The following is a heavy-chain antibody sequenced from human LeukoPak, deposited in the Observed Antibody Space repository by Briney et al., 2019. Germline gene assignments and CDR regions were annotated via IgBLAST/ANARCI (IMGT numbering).Heavy chain of an antibody. Sequence: HPGGSLRLSCAASGFTFSNSWMSWVRQAPEKGLEWVANIKQDGSESHYVDSVKGRFAISRDNAKNSLFLQMHSLRAEDTAVYYCARWNPGYSSDWRIDYWGQGTLVTVSS. CDR3: ARWNPGYSSDWRIDY. J-gene: IGHJ4*02. D-gene: IGHD6-19*01. CDR1: GFTFSNSW. CDR2: IKQDGSES. V-gene: IGHV3-7*01.